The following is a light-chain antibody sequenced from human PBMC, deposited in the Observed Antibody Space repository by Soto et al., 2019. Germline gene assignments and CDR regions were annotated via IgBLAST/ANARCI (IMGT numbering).Light chain of an antibody. CDR3: QQRSHWPPLT. Sequence: EIVLTQSPATLSLSPGERATLSCRASQSVFTYLAWYQQKPGQAPRLLIYDASNRASGVPGRFSGRGSGTVFTLTISSLEPEDFAVYYCQQRSHWPPLTFGGGTKVEMK. V-gene: IGKV3-11*01. J-gene: IGKJ4*01. CDR2: DAS. CDR1: QSVFTY.